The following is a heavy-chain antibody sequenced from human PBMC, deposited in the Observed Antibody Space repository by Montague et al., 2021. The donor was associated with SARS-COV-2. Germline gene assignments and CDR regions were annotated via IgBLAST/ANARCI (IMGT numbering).Heavy chain of an antibody. CDR2: ISGSGGST. V-gene: IGHV3-23*01. D-gene: IGHD4-17*01. J-gene: IGHJ3*02. Sequence: SLRLSCAASGFTFSSYAMSWVRQAPGKGLEWVSAISGSGGSTYYVDSVKGRFTISSDNSKNTPYLQMNSLRAEDTAVYYCAKTLMTTVTTWAFDIWGQGTMVTVSS. CDR1: GFTFSSYA. CDR3: AKTLMTTVTTWAFDI.